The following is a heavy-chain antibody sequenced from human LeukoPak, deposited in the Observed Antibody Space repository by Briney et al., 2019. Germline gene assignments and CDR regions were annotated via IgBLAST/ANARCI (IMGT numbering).Heavy chain of an antibody. V-gene: IGHV3-23*01. CDR3: AKVGSIGSYFVAFDY. CDR2: ISFSGSDT. D-gene: IGHD1-26*01. J-gene: IGHJ4*02. Sequence: GGSLRLSCAASGFTFRNYAMSWVRQAPGKGLEWVSAISFSGSDTYYADSVKGRFTISRDNSKNTLYLQMNSLRADDTAVYYCAKVGSIGSYFVAFDYWGQGTLVTVSS. CDR1: GFTFRNYA.